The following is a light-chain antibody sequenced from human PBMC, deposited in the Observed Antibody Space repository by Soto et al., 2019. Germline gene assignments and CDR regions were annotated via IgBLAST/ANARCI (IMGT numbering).Light chain of an antibody. CDR2: AVS. V-gene: IGKV1-39*01. CDR1: QSISTY. J-gene: IGKJ1*01. CDR3: QHSYGTPRT. Sequence: DIQMTQSPSSLSASVGDRVTITCRASQSISTYLNWYQHKPGKAPKVLIYAVSSLQSGVPSRFSGSGSGTDFTLTFTSLQPEDSATYYCQHSYGTPRTFGQGTKVEIK.